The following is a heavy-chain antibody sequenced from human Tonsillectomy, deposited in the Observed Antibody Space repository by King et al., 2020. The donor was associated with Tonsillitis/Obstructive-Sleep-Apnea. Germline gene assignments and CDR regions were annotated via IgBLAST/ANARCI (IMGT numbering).Heavy chain of an antibody. D-gene: IGHD5-18*01. J-gene: IGHJ4*02. CDR3: AGTVDTAMVTTFFDY. Sequence: VQLQESGPGLVKPSETLSLTCTVSGGSISSYYWSWLRQPPGKGLEWIGYIYYSGSTNYNPSLKSRVTISVDTSKNQFSLKLSSVTAADTAVYYCAGTVDTAMVTTFFDYWGQGTLVTVSS. V-gene: IGHV4-59*08. CDR1: GGSISSYY. CDR2: IYYSGST.